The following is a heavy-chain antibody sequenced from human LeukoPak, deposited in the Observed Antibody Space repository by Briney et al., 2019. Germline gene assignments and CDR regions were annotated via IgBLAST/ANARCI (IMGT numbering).Heavy chain of an antibody. CDR2: IRSSSSYI. CDR3: ARLRCDVGDCYSAGQNF. J-gene: IGHJ4*02. CDR1: GFTFSNYA. V-gene: IGHV3-21*01. Sequence: GGSLRLSCAASGFTFSNYAMSWVRQAPGKGLEWVSSIRSSSSYIYYADSVKGRFTISRDNAKNSLYLQMNSLRAEDTAVYFCARLRCDVGDCYSAGQNFWGQGTLVTVSS. D-gene: IGHD2-21*02.